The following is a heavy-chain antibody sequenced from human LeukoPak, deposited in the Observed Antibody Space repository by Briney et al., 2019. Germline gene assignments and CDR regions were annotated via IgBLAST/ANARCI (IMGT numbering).Heavy chain of an antibody. CDR3: ASTHYYDSSGYYLGY. Sequence: QPPGKGLEWIGYIYYSGSTNYNPSLKSRVTISVDTSKNQFSLKLSSVTAADTAVYYCASTHYYDSSGYYLGYWGQGTLVTVSS. D-gene: IGHD3-22*01. J-gene: IGHJ4*02. V-gene: IGHV4-59*08. CDR2: IYYSGST.